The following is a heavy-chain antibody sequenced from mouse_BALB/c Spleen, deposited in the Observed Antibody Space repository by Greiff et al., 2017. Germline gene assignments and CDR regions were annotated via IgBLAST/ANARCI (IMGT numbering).Heavy chain of an antibody. CDR3: ASELYYAMDY. Sequence: DVMLVESGGGLVKPGGSLKLSCAASGFTFSDYYMYWVRQTPEKRLEWVATISDGGSYTYYPDSVKGRFTISRDNAKNNLYLQMSSLKSEDTAMYYCASELYYAMDYWGQGTSVTVSS. CDR1: GFTFSDYY. CDR2: ISDGGSYT. J-gene: IGHJ4*01. V-gene: IGHV5-4*02.